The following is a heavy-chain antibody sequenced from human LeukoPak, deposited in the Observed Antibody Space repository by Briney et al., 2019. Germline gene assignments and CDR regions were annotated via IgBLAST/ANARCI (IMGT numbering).Heavy chain of an antibody. CDR3: ARSPRGDCYYYYYMDV. CDR2: IYHSGST. J-gene: IGHJ6*03. V-gene: IGHV4-30-2*01. CDR1: GGSISSGGYY. Sequence: SQTLSLTCTVSGGSISSGGYYWSWIRQPPGKGLEWIGYIYHSGSTYYNPSLKSRVTISVDRSKNQFSLKLSSVTAADTAVYYCARSPRGDCYYYYYMDVWGKGTTVTVSS.